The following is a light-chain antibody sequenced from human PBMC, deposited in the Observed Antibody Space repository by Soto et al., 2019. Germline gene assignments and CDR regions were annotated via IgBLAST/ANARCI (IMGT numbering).Light chain of an antibody. CDR1: QSVRGN. CDR3: QQYHGWPQT. Sequence: EIVMTQSPATLSVSPGERATLSCRASQSVRGNLAWYQQKPGQAPRLLIYAASTRATGIPARFSGSGSGTEFTLTISSLQSEDFAVYYCQQYHGWPQTFGQGTKVDIK. CDR2: AAS. J-gene: IGKJ1*01. V-gene: IGKV3-15*01.